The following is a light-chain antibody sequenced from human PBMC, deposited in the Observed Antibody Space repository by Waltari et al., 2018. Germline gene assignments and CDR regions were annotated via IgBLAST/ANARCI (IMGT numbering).Light chain of an antibody. Sequence: EIVLTQSPGTLSLSPGERATLSCRASQSISSYLAWYQQKPGQAPRLLIHGASTRATCIPDRFSGSGSGTDFTLTISRLDPEDFAVYYCQQYGSSPWTFGQGTKVEIK. V-gene: IGKV3-20*01. CDR3: QQYGSSPWT. CDR1: QSISSY. J-gene: IGKJ1*01. CDR2: GAS.